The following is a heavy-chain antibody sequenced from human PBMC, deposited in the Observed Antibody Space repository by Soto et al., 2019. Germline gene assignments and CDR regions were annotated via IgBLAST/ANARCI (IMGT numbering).Heavy chain of an antibody. CDR3: AREAYYYDSSGYFSKYFDS. CDR2: IYYTGSA. D-gene: IGHD3-22*01. J-gene: IGHJ4*02. Sequence: QVQLQESGPGLVKPSQTLSLTCTVSGGSISSGGYYWSWIRQHPGKGLEWFGYIYYTGSAYYNPSLKSRLTISVDTSNNQFSLKLSSVTAEDTAVYYCAREAYYYDSSGYFSKYFDSWGQGTLVTVSS. CDR1: GGSISSGGYY. V-gene: IGHV4-31*03.